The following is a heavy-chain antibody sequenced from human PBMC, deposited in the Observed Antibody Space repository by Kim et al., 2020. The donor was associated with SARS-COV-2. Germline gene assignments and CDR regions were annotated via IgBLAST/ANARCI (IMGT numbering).Heavy chain of an antibody. CDR3: ARDQPTFRGNYSPVDGMDV. D-gene: IGHD1-26*01. CDR1: GGSISTYY. V-gene: IGHV4-59*01. CDR2: ISYSGST. J-gene: IGHJ6*01. Sequence: SETLSLTCTVSGGSISTYYWSWIRQPPGKGLEWIGFISYSGSTNYNPSLKSRVTISVDTSKNQFSLKLNSVTAADTAVYYCARDQPTFRGNYSPVDGMDV.